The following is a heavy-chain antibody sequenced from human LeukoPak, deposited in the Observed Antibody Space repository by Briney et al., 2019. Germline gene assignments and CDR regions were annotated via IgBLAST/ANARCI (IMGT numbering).Heavy chain of an antibody. J-gene: IGHJ4*02. V-gene: IGHV4-61*01. CDR3: ARTHEYFDY. CDR2: IYYSGST. Sequence: PSETLSLTCAVSGYSISSGYYWGWIRQPPGKGLEWIGYIYYSGSTNYNPSLKSRVTISVDTSKNQFSLKLSSVTAADTAVYYCARTHEYFDYWGQGTLVTVSS. CDR1: GYSISSGYY.